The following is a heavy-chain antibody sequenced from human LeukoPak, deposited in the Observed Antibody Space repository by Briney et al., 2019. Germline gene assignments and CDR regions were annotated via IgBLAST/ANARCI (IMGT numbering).Heavy chain of an antibody. J-gene: IGHJ6*02. CDR1: GFTFSSYS. Sequence: GGSLRLSCAASGFTFSSYSMNWVRQAPGKGLEWVSYISSSSSTIYYADSVKGRFTISRDNAKNSLYLQMNSLRAEDTAVYYCARDRVTMVRGVIIYYYYGMDVWGQGTTVTVSS. V-gene: IGHV3-48*04. CDR3: ARDRVTMVRGVIIYYYYGMDV. D-gene: IGHD3-10*01. CDR2: ISSSSSTI.